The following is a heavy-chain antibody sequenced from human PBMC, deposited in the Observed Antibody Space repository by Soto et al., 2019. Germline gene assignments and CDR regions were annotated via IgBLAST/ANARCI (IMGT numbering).Heavy chain of an antibody. CDR3: APLSVSLSGPYGIHV. V-gene: IGHV4-39*01. J-gene: IGHJ6*02. Sequence: GPGPEHPSETLSLTCSVSGYSVSSSDYYWAWIRQPPGKGLEWIGSMFYSGLTYYNPSLKSRVTLSVDTSKTQFSVRLNSVTAADTAVYYCAPLSVSLSGPYGIHVWGQGTTVTVSS. CDR2: MFYSGLT. D-gene: IGHD2-15*01. CDR1: GYSVSSSDYY.